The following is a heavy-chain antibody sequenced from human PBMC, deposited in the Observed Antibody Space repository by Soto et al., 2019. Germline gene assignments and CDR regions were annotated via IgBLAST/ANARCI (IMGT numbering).Heavy chain of an antibody. CDR3: VRGSEPHPYGSGSYPPY. Sequence: GGSLRLSCSASGFTFSNSAMHWVRQTPGRGLQYLAFINSNGRNKFYGDSVKGRFTVSRDNAKNTLYLQMSSLRVDDTARYFCVRGSEPHPYGSGSYPPYWGPGTQVTVYS. J-gene: IGHJ4*01. CDR1: GFTFSNSA. D-gene: IGHD3-10*01. CDR2: INSNGRNK. V-gene: IGHV3-64D*06.